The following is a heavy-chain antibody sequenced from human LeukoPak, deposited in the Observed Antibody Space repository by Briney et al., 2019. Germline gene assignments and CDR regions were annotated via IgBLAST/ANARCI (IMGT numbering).Heavy chain of an antibody. CDR2: IKQDGSEK. CDR3: ARGVNYDILPGYYYMDV. CDR1: GFTFSSYW. V-gene: IGHV3-7*01. D-gene: IGHD3-9*01. J-gene: IGHJ6*03. Sequence: PGGSLRLSCAASGFTFSSYWMSWVRQAPGKGLEWVANIKQDGSEKYYVDSVKGRFTISRDNAKTSLYLQMNSLRAEDTAVYYCARGVNYDILPGYYYMDVWGKGTTVTVSS.